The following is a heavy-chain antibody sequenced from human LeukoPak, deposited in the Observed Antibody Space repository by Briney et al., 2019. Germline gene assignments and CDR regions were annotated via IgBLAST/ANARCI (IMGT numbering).Heavy chain of an antibody. J-gene: IGHJ4*02. Sequence: SETLSLTCTVSGGSISSGSYYWSWIRQPAGKGLEWIGRIYTSGSTNYNPSLRSRVTISLDTSKNQFSLNLSSVTAADTAVYYCARGPGGSSSSDFDYWGQGTLVTVSS. CDR3: ARGPGGSSSSDFDY. D-gene: IGHD6-6*01. V-gene: IGHV4-61*02. CDR2: IYTSGST. CDR1: GGSISSGSYY.